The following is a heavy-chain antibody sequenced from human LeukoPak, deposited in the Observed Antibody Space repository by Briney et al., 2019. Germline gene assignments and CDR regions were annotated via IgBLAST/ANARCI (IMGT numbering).Heavy chain of an antibody. CDR1: GFTFSTYW. CDR3: ARSGPIDY. Sequence: GGSLRLSCAASGFTFSTYWMTWVRQAPGKGLEWVANIRPDAGEKNYAESVKGRFTISRDNTKNSLYLQLNSLRVEDTAICYCARSGPIDYWGQGTLVTVSS. J-gene: IGHJ4*02. CDR2: IRPDAGEK. D-gene: IGHD3-10*01. V-gene: IGHV3-7*01.